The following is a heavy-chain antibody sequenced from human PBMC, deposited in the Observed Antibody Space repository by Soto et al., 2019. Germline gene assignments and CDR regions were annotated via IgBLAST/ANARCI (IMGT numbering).Heavy chain of an antibody. J-gene: IGHJ4*02. CDR2: IIPIFGTA. CDR1: GGTFSSYA. V-gene: IGHV1-69*13. CDR3: ARDLAVTVPAPMGY. D-gene: IGHD2-2*01. Sequence: SVKVSCKASGGTFSSYAISWVRPAPGQGLEWMGGIIPIFGTANYAQKFQGRVTITADESTSTAYMELSSLRSDDTAVYYCARDLAVTVPAPMGYWGQGTLVTVSS.